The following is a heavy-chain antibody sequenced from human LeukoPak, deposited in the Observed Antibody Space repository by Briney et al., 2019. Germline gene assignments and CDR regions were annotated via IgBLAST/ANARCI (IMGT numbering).Heavy chain of an antibody. CDR2: IYYSGST. J-gene: IGHJ4*02. CDR1: GGSISSYY. Sequence: SETLSLTCTVSGGSISSYYWSWIRQPPGKGLEWIGYIYYSGSTNYNPHLQSRVTISVDTSKNQISLKLSSVTAADTAVYYCARATYSSGWGTSDYWGQGTLVTVSS. CDR3: ARATYSSGWGTSDY. D-gene: IGHD6-19*01. V-gene: IGHV4-59*01.